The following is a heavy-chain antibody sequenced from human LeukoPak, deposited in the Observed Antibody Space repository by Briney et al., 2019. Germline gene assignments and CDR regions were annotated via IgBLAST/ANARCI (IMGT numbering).Heavy chain of an antibody. D-gene: IGHD2-2*01. Sequence: RASVKVSCKASGYTFTSYGISWVRQAPGQGLEWMGWISAYNGNTNHAQKLQGRVTMTTDTSTSTAYIELRSLRSDDTAVYYCARPCCSSTSCHHQGAFDIWGQGTMVTVSS. J-gene: IGHJ3*02. CDR2: ISAYNGNT. CDR3: ARPCCSSTSCHHQGAFDI. V-gene: IGHV1-18*01. CDR1: GYTFTSYG.